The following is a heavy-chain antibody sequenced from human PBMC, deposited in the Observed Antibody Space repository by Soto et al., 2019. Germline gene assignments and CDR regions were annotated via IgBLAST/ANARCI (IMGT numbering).Heavy chain of an antibody. CDR3: AREMVRGVGSDY. CDR2: ISTYNGNT. D-gene: IGHD3-10*01. J-gene: IGHJ4*02. CDR1: GYTFTCYG. Sequence: ASVKVSCKASGYTFTCYGISWVRQAPGQGLEWMGWISTYNGNTKYAQKLQGRFTMTTDTSTSTAYMELRSLRSDDTAVFYCAREMVRGVGSDYWGQGTLVTVSS. V-gene: IGHV1-18*01.